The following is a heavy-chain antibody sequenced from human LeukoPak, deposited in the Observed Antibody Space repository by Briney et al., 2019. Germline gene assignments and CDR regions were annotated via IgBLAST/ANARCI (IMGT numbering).Heavy chain of an antibody. D-gene: IGHD6-13*01. J-gene: IGHJ4*02. V-gene: IGHV4-34*01. Sequence: KTSETLSLTCAVYGGSFSGYYWSWIRQPPGKGLEWIGEINHSGSTNYNPSLKSRVTISVDTSKNQFSLKLSSVTAADTAVYYCARVRDSSSWSYYFDYWGQGTLVTVSS. CDR3: ARVRDSSSWSYYFDY. CDR1: GGSFSGYY. CDR2: INHSGST.